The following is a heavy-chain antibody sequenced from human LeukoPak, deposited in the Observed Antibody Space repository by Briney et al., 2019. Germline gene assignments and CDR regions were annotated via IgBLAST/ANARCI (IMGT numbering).Heavy chain of an antibody. CDR3: ARGTMVRGVIPNMDV. CDR1: GRTFSSYA. V-gene: IGHV1-69*01. D-gene: IGHD3-10*01. CDR2: IIPIFGTA. Sequence: GSSVKVSCKASGRTFSSYAISWVRQAPGQGLEWMGGIIPIFGTANYAQKFQGRVTITADESTSTAYMELSSLRSEDTAVYYCARGTMVRGVIPNMDVWGKGTTVTISS. J-gene: IGHJ6*03.